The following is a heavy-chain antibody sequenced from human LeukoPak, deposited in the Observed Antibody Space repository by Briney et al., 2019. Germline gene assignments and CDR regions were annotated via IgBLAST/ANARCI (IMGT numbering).Heavy chain of an antibody. D-gene: IGHD2-2*01. CDR2: ISGGGSNT. CDR1: GFTFSSYA. CDR3: ARHPEPGYCSSTSCHESYFDY. Sequence: GSPRLSCAASGFTFSSYAMSWVRQAPGKGLEWVSGISGGGSNTYYADSVKGRFTISRDNSKHTLYLQMNSLRAEDTAVYYCARHPEPGYCSSTSCHESYFDYWGQGTLVTVSS. V-gene: IGHV3-23*01. J-gene: IGHJ4*02.